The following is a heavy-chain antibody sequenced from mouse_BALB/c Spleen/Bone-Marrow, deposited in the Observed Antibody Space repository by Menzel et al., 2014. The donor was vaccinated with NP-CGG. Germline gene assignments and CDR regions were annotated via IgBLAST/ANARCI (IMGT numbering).Heavy chain of an antibody. CDR2: INPDSSTI. CDR3: ARPGDYDAMDY. J-gene: IGHJ4*01. CDR1: RFDFSRYW. Sequence: EVQLQESGGGLVQPGGSLKLSCAASRFDFSRYWMSWVRQAPGKGLEWIGEINPDSSTINYTPSLKDKFIISRDNAKNTLYLQMSKVRSENTALYYCARPGDYDAMDYWGQGTSVTVSS. V-gene: IGHV4-1*02.